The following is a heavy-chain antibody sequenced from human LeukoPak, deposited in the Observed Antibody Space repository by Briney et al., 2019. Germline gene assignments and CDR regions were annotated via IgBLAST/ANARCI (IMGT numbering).Heavy chain of an antibody. CDR2: IYYNGDT. Sequence: PSETLSLTCTVSGGSINNYYWSWVRQPPGKGLEWIGSIYYNGDTNYSPSLRSRLTISVDTSQNQFSLKLTSVTAADTAFYYCVRHQIAVAGPGFDCWGQGILVTVSS. CDR1: GGSINNYY. CDR3: VRHQIAVAGPGFDC. J-gene: IGHJ4*02. D-gene: IGHD6-19*01. V-gene: IGHV4-59*01.